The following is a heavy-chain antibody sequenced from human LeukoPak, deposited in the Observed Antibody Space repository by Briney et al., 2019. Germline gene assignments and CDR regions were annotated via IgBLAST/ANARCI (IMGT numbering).Heavy chain of an antibody. V-gene: IGHV1-46*01. CDR3: ARDAPMVLGSTAPYWYFDL. CDR1: GYTFTSYY. J-gene: IGHJ2*01. Sequence: ASVKVSCKASGYTFTSYYMHWVRQAPGQGLEWMGIINPSGGSTSYAQKFQGRVTMTRDTSTSTVYMELSSLRSEDTAVYYCARDAPMVLGSTAPYWYFDLWGRGTLVTVSS. D-gene: IGHD3-10*01. CDR2: INPSGGST.